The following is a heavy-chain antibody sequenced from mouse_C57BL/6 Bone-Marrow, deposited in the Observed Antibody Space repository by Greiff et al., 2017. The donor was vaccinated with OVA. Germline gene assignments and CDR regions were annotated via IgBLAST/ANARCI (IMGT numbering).Heavy chain of an antibody. Sequence: QVQLQQSGAELARPGASVKLSCKASGYTFTSYGISWVKQRTGQGLEWIGEIYPRSGNTYYNEKFKGKATLTADKSSSTAYMELRSLTSEDSAVYFCARDYYCTAFAYWGQGTLVTVSA. CDR1: GYTFTSYG. J-gene: IGHJ3*01. D-gene: IGHD1-1*01. CDR3: ARDYYCTAFAY. V-gene: IGHV1-81*01. CDR2: IYPRSGNT.